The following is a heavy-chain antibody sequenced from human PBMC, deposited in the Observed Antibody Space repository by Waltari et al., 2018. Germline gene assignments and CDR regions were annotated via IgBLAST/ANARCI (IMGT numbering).Heavy chain of an antibody. CDR3: TTNSPMIVVVPLDY. CDR2: ISGSGGST. CDR1: GFTFTSYA. D-gene: IGHD3-22*01. V-gene: IGHV3-23*01. Sequence: EVQLLESGGGLVQPGGSLRLSCAASGFTFTSYAMTWVRQAPGKGLEWVSAISGSGGSTYYADSVKGRFTISRDNSKNTLYLQMNSLKTEDTAVYYCTTNSPMIVVVPLDYWGQGTLVTVSS. J-gene: IGHJ4*02.